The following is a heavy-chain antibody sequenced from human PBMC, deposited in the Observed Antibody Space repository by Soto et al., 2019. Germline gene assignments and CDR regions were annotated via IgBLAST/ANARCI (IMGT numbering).Heavy chain of an antibody. D-gene: IGHD2-15*01. V-gene: IGHV4-34*01. J-gene: IGHJ6*02. CDR2: INHSGST. Sequence: QVQLQQWGAGLLKPSETLSLTCAVYGGSFSGYYWRWIRQPPGKGLEWIGEINHSGSTNYNPSLKRRVPIPVDTSKTQLALKPSSVTAADTAVYYCASGRLRGWYYDYGLDVWGQGTTVTAAS. CDR1: GGSFSGYY. CDR3: ASGRLRGWYYDYGLDV.